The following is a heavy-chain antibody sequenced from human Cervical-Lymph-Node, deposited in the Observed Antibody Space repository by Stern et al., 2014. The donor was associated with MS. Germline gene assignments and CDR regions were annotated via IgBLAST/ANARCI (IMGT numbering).Heavy chain of an antibody. J-gene: IGHJ6*02. D-gene: IGHD3-10*02. CDR3: ARGQPLFWGMEV. Sequence: QVQLVESGAEVKTPGSSVKVSCRATGGTFSNYALSWVRLAPGQGLDWMGGILPMFGTKNSAEKFEGRITITADSSTDTAYLEFRSLRSEDTAVYYCARGQPLFWGMEVWGQGTTVTVSS. CDR2: ILPMFGTK. V-gene: IGHV1-69*01. CDR1: GGTFSNYA.